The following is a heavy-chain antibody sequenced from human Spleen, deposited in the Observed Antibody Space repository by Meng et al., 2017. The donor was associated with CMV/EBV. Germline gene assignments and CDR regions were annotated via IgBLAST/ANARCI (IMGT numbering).Heavy chain of an antibody. Sequence: SVKVSCKASGGTFSSYAISWVRQAPGQGLEWMGGIIPIFGTANYAQKFQGRVTITTDESTNTAYMELSSLRSEDTAVYYCATTHRNDFWSGYFHWFDPWGQGTLVTVSS. CDR2: IIPIFGTA. D-gene: IGHD3-3*01. V-gene: IGHV1-69*05. J-gene: IGHJ5*02. CDR3: ATTHRNDFWSGYFHWFDP. CDR1: GGTFSSYA.